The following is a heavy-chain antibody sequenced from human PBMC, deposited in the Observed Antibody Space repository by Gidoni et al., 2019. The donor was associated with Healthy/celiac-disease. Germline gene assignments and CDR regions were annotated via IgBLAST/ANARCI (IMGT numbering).Heavy chain of an antibody. CDR2: IRYDESNK. CDR3: AKPLSGYCTNGVCYTFDY. V-gene: IGHV3-30*02. D-gene: IGHD2-8*01. CDR1: GFTFSSYG. Sequence: QVQLVESGGGVVQPGGSLRLSCAASGFTFSSYGLHWVRQAPGKGLAWVAFIRYDESNKYYADSVKGRFTISRDNSKNTLYLQMNSLRAEDTAVYYCAKPLSGYCTNGVCYTFDYWGQGTLVTVSS. J-gene: IGHJ4*02.